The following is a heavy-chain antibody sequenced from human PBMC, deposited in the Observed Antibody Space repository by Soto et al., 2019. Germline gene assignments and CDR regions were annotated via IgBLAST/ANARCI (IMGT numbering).Heavy chain of an antibody. Sequence: QVQLVESGGGVVQPGRSLRLSCAASGFTFSSYGMHWVRQAPGKGLEWVAVISYDGSNKYYADSVKGRFTISRDNSKNPLYLQMNSWRAEDTAVYYCATDGSGYSSGLSNGPFYYFVYWGQGTLVNVSS. J-gene: IGHJ4*02. CDR2: ISYDGSNK. CDR3: ATDGSGYSSGLSNGPFYYFVY. D-gene: IGHD6-19*01. V-gene: IGHV3-30*03. CDR1: GFTFSSYG.